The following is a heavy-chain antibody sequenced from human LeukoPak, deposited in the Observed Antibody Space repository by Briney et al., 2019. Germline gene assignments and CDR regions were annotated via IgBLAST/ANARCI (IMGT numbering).Heavy chain of an antibody. Sequence: ASVKVSCKTSGYTFTNYYMRWVRQAPGQGLEWMGVINPSGGSTSYAQKFQGRVTMTRDTSTSTVYMELSSLRSEDTAVYYCARVSVAGFSWFDPWGQGTLVTVSS. CDR1: GYTFTNYY. D-gene: IGHD6-19*01. CDR2: INPSGGST. J-gene: IGHJ5*02. CDR3: ARVSVAGFSWFDP. V-gene: IGHV1-46*01.